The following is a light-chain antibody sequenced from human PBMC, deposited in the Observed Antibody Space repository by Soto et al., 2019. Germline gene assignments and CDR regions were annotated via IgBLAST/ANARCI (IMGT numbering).Light chain of an antibody. CDR3: QHYETSPPSLT. Sequence: PGERATLSCRASQSVSSNYLAWYQQTPGQAPRLLIYGASSRATAIPDRFSGSGSGTDFTLTINRLEPEDFAVYYCQHYETSPPSLTFGGGTKVEIK. CDR2: GAS. V-gene: IGKV3-20*01. CDR1: QSVSSNY. J-gene: IGKJ4*01.